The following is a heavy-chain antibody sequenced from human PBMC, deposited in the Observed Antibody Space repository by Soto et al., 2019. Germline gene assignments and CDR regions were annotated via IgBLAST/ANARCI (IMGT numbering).Heavy chain of an antibody. Sequence: GGSLRLSCAASGFPFSSYSMNWVRQAPGKGLEWVSSISSSSSYIYYADSVKGRFTISRDNAKNSLYLQMNSLRAEDTAVYYCAREDITGTTYWGQGTLVTVSS. CDR3: AREDITGTTY. D-gene: IGHD1-7*01. V-gene: IGHV3-21*01. CDR1: GFPFSSYS. J-gene: IGHJ4*02. CDR2: ISSSSSYI.